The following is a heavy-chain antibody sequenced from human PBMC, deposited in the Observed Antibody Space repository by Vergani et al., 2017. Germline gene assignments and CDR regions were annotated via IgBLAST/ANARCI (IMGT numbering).Heavy chain of an antibody. V-gene: IGHV3-30*04. J-gene: IGHJ3*02. CDR3: ARDGYCTNGVCPGDAFDI. CDR2: ISYDGSNK. CDR1: GFTFSSYA. Sequence: QVQLVESGGGVVQPGRSLRLSCAASGFTFSSYAMHWVRQAPGKVLEWVAVISYDGSNKYYADSVKGRFTISRDNSKNTLYLQMNSLRAEDTAVYYCARDGYCTNGVCPGDAFDIWGQGTMVTVSS. D-gene: IGHD2-8*01.